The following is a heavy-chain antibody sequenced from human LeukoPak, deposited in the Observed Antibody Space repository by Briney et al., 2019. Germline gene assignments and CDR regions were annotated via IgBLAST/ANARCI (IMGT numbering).Heavy chain of an antibody. CDR3: ARDGAYYDILTGYYYMDV. D-gene: IGHD3-9*01. Sequence: ASVKVSCKASGYTFTSYGISWVRQAPGHGLEWMGWISAYNGNTNYAQKLQGRVTMTTDTSTSTAYMELRSLRSDDTAVYYCARDGAYYDILTGYYYMDVWGKGTTVTVSS. CDR2: ISAYNGNT. V-gene: IGHV1-18*01. CDR1: GYTFTSYG. J-gene: IGHJ6*03.